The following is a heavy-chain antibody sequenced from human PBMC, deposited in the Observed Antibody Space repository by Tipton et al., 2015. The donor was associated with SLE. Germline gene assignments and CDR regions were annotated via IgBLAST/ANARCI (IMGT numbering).Heavy chain of an antibody. J-gene: IGHJ5*02. Sequence: TLSLTCTVSGGSISSFHWSWIRQPAGKGLQWIGRLTPSGGTNYNPSLKSRVTMSIDTSKKQFSLQLTSVTAADTAVYYCARYNSPSWFDPWGQGTLVTVSS. D-gene: IGHD6-19*01. V-gene: IGHV4-4*07. CDR1: GGSISSFH. CDR2: LTPSGGT. CDR3: ARYNSPSWFDP.